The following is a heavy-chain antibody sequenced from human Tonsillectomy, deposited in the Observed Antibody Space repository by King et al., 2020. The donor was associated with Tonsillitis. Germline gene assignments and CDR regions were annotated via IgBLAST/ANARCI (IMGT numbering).Heavy chain of an antibody. CDR3: ARRFSDWAPYFDY. V-gene: IGHV3-33*01. D-gene: IGHD3-9*01. J-gene: IGHJ4*02. CDR1: GFTFSSYG. CDR2: IWYDGSNK. Sequence: VQLVESGGGVVQPGRSLRLSCAASGFTFSSYGRHSVRQSPGKGLEWVGVIWYDGSNKYYADSVKGRFTISRYNSKNTLYLLMNSLRAEDTAVYYCARRFSDWAPYFDYWGQGTLVTVSS.